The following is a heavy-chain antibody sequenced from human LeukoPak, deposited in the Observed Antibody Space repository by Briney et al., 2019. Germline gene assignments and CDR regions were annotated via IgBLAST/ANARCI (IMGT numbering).Heavy chain of an antibody. V-gene: IGHV4-59*01. D-gene: IGHD3-22*01. CDR2: IYYSGST. CDR1: GGSISSYY. Sequence: PSETLSLTCTVSGGSISSYYWSWIRQPPGKGLEWIGYIYYSGSTNYNPSLKSRVTISVDTSKNQFSLKLSSVTAADTAVYYCARVEVTMIGGWFDPWGQGTLVIVSS. CDR3: ARVEVTMIGGWFDP. J-gene: IGHJ5*02.